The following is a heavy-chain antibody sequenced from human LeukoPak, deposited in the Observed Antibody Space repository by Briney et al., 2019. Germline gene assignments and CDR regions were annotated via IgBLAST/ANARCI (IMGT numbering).Heavy chain of an antibody. CDR3: ATDRGMGDAFDI. J-gene: IGHJ3*02. D-gene: IGHD5-24*01. CDR1: GYTLTELS. V-gene: IGHV1-24*01. CDR2: FDPEDGET. Sequence: ASVKVSCKVSGYTLTELSMHWVRQAPGKGLEWMGGFDPEDGETIYAQKIQGRVTMTEDTSTDTAYMELSSLRSEDTAVYYCATDRGMGDAFDIWGQGTMVTVSS.